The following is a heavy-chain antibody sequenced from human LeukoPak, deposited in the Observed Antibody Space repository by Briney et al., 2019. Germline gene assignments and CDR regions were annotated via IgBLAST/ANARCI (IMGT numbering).Heavy chain of an antibody. J-gene: IGHJ4*02. CDR1: GYSFTTYD. D-gene: IGHD4-17*01. CDR2: ISGSNGKT. CDR3: ARAGATLTSHFDN. V-gene: IGHV1-18*01. Sequence: ASVKVSCKTSGYSFTTYDVSWVRQAPGQGLQWMGWISGSNGKTNYLQSFQGRPTLTTDTSTSTAYMELRSLRSDDTAIYYCARAGATLTSHFDNWGQGALVIVSS.